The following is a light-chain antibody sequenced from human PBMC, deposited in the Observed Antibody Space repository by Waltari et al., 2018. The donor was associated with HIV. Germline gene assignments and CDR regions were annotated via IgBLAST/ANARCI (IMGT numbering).Light chain of an antibody. CDR1: QSVDNK. V-gene: IGKV3-15*01. J-gene: IGKJ1*01. CDR3: QQYKNWPPLT. CDR2: DAS. Sequence: ETVMTQSPGTLSASPGARVALSCRASQSVDNKLAWYQQKPGQSPRLLVYDASTGAAGIPERFSGSGSGTQFTLTITGLQSEDCAVYYCQQYKNWPPLTFGQGTKVEIK.